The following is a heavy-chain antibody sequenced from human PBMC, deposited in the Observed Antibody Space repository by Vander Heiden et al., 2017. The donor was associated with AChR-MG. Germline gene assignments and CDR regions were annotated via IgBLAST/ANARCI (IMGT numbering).Heavy chain of an antibody. CDR2: IYYSGAT. J-gene: IGHJ4*02. D-gene: IGHD2-15*01. V-gene: IGHV4-31*03. CDR1: GGAIISGGYS. CDR3: ARVDDSASTRPARYFFDY. Sequence: QVQLQESGPGLVKPSQTLSLTCSVSGGAIISGGYSWSWIRQHPGKGLEWIGHIYYSGATYYNPSLKSRVIMSVDTSKNNFSLKLSSGTAADTAMYHCARVDDSASTRPARYFFDYWGQGSLVTVSS.